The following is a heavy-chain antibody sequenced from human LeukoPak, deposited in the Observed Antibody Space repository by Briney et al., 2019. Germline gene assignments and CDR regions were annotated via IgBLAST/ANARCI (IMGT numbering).Heavy chain of an antibody. CDR3: ARGFDSSGYYLRYYFDY. CDR1: GGSFSGYY. V-gene: IGHV3-11*01. D-gene: IGHD3-22*01. Sequence: LSLTCAVYGGSFSGYYWSWIRQAPGKGLEWVSYISSSGSTIYYADSVKGRFTISRDNAKNSLYLQMNSLRAEDTAVYYCARGFDSSGYYLRYYFDYWGQGTLVTVSS. J-gene: IGHJ4*02. CDR2: ISSSGSTI.